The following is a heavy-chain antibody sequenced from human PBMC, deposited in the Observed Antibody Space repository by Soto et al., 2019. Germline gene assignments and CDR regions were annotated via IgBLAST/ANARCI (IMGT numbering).Heavy chain of an antibody. J-gene: IGHJ4*02. D-gene: IGHD2-21*02. CDR1: GDTFTDYY. Sequence: QVQLVQSGAEVKKPGASVKVSCKASGDTFTDYYIHWVRQAPGQGLEWMGTVNPSGGHTTYAQHFRGRMTMTRDTSTSTLYMELTSLTSEDTAVYYCARGGNVVVVTAALDYWGQGTLVTVSS. CDR3: ARGGNVVVVTAALDY. CDR2: VNPSGGHT. V-gene: IGHV1-46*01.